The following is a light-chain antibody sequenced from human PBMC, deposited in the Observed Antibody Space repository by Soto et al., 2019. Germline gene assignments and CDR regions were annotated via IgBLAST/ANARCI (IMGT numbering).Light chain of an antibody. CDR3: QQYYTLPLT. J-gene: IGKJ4*01. Sequence: DIVMTQSPDSLSVSLGERATINFYSSQIFLFTSNNKNYLAWYQQKPGQPPKLLLSWASARESGVPERFSGSGSGTLFTLSISSLQAEDVAVYYCQQYYTLPLTFGGGTKVDI. CDR2: WAS. CDR1: QIFLFTSNNKNY. V-gene: IGKV4-1*01.